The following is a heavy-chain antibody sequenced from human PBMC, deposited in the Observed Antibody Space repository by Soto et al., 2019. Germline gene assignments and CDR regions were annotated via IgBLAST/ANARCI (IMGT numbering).Heavy chain of an antibody. V-gene: IGHV4-59*08. D-gene: IGHD6-6*01. CDR2: IYYSGST. CDR1: GGSISSYY. J-gene: IGHJ6*02. CDR3: ARVVSSSLPYGMDV. Sequence: KPSETLSLTCTVSGGSISSYYWSWIRQPPGKGLEWIGYIYYSGSTNYNPSLKSRVTISVDMSKNQFSLKLSSVTAADTAVYYCARVVSSSLPYGMDVWGQGTTVTVSS.